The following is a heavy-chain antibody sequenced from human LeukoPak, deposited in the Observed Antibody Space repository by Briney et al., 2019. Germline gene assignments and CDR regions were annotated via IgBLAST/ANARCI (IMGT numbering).Heavy chain of an antibody. Sequence: GGSLRLSCAAAGFTFSSYWMHWVRQAPRKGLVWDSRINDDGSTTNYADSVKGRFTISRDNAKNTLYLQMNSLRAEDTAVYYCARGGWQGNWFDPWGQGTLVTVSS. D-gene: IGHD6-19*01. J-gene: IGHJ5*02. CDR2: INDDGSTT. CDR1: GFTFSSYW. CDR3: ARGGWQGNWFDP. V-gene: IGHV3-74*01.